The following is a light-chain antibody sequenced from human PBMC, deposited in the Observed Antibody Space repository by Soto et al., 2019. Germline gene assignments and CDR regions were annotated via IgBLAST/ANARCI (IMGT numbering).Light chain of an antibody. V-gene: IGKV3D-20*02. CDR3: QQRSNWPLT. J-gene: IGKJ4*01. CDR2: DAF. Sequence: EIVLTQSPGTLSLSPGESATLSCRASRSLDSGQLAWYQQKVGRAPRLLIHDAFMRATGIPDRFSGSGSGTDFTLTIARLEPEDFAVYYCQQRSNWPLTFGGGTKVEIK. CDR1: RSLDSGQ.